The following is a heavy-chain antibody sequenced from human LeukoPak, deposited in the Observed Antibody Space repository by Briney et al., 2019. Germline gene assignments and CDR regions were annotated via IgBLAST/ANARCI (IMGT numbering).Heavy chain of an antibody. D-gene: IGHD3-22*01. CDR3: ARDESSRDDSGGYHH. CDR1: GASVNSYH. V-gene: IGHV4-4*07. J-gene: IGHJ4*02. Sequence: PSETLSLTCTVSGASVNSYHWAWIRQPAGKRLEWVGRVHVSGSSNYNPSLRSRVAISLDTSKNQVSLILNSVSAADTAVYYCARDESSRDDSGGYHHWGRGALITVSS. CDR2: VHVSGSS.